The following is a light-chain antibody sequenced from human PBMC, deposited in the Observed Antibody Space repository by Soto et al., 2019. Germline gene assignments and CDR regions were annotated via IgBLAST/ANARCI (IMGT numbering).Light chain of an antibody. J-gene: IGKJ1*01. CDR2: AAS. CDR1: QSLSSW. Sequence: DIQMTQSPSTLSASVGDRVTITCRASQSLSSWLAWYQQKPGKAPKLLIYAASTLQSGVPSRFSGSGSGTDFTHTISSLQPEDFATYYCQQLNSYPPWTFGQGTKVDIK. V-gene: IGKV1-5*01. CDR3: QQLNSYPPWT.